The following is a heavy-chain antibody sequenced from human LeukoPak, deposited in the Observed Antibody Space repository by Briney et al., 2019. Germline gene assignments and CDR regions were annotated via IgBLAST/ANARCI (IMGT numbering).Heavy chain of an antibody. J-gene: IGHJ4*02. CDR1: GYTFTRYG. D-gene: IGHD3-10*01. V-gene: IGHV1-18*01. CDR2: ISAYNGNT. Sequence: ASVKVSCKASGYTFTRYGISWVRQAPGQGLEWMGWISAYNGNTNYAQRLEGRDTMTTDTSTSTACMELRSLRSDDTAVYYCARYDYYGSGSYVAVWGQGTLVTVSS. CDR3: ARYDYYGSGSYVAV.